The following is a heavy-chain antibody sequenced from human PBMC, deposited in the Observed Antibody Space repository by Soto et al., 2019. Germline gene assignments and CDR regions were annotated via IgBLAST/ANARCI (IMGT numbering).Heavy chain of an antibody. CDR2: IYYSGST. CDR3: ARGEYCGGECYSGAGWFDP. J-gene: IGHJ5*02. Sequence: PSETLSLTCTVSGGSISSSSYYWGWIRQPPGKGLEWIGSIYYSGSTYYNPSLKSRVTISVDTSKNQFSLKLSSVTAADTAVYYCARGEYCGGECYSGAGWFDPWGQGTLVTVSS. V-gene: IGHV4-39*01. CDR1: GGSISSSSYY. D-gene: IGHD2-21*01.